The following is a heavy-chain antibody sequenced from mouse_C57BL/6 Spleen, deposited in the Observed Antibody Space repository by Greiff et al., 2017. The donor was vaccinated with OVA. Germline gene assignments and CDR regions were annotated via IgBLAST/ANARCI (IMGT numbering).Heavy chain of an antibody. J-gene: IGHJ2*01. CDR2: IDPSDSYT. CDR3: ARIYSNLPDY. V-gene: IGHV1-69*01. Sequence: QVQLKQPGAELVMPGASVKLSCKASGYTFTSYWMHWVKQRPGQGLEWIGEIDPSDSYTNYNQKFKGKSTLTVDKSSSTAYMQLSRLTSEDSAVYYCARIYSNLPDYWGQGTTLTVSS. CDR1: GYTFTSYW. D-gene: IGHD2-5*01.